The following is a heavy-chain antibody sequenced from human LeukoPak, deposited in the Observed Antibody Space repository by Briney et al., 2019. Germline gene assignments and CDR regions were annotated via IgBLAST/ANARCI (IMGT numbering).Heavy chain of an antibody. CDR3: ARGGRPLGYCSSTSCYDWYFDL. Sequence: ASVKVSCKASGGTFSSYAMIWVRQAPGQGLEWMGGIIPIFGTANYAQKFQGRVTITTDESTSTAYMELSSLRSEDTAVYYCARGGRPLGYCSSTSCYDWYFDLWGRGTLVTVSS. CDR1: GGTFSSYA. J-gene: IGHJ2*01. V-gene: IGHV1-69*05. D-gene: IGHD2-2*01. CDR2: IIPIFGTA.